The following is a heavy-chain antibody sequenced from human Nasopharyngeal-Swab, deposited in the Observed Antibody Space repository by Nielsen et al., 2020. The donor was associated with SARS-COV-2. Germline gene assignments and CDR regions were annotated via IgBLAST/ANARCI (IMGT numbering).Heavy chain of an antibody. CDR2: IDHSGST. J-gene: IGHJ4*02. D-gene: IGHD3-22*01. Sequence: VRQMPGKGLEWFGEIDHSGSTNYNPSLKSRVTISVDTSKSQFSLKVTSVTDADTAVYYCARKREEASMTLVVIAGRQAFFDCWGQGTLVTVSS. V-gene: IGHV4-34*01. CDR3: ARKREEASMTLVVIAGRQAFFDC.